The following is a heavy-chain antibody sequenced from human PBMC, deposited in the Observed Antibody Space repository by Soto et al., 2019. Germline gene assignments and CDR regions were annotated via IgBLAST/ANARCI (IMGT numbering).Heavy chain of an antibody. CDR2: INPSGGST. Sequence: GASVKVSCKASGYTFTSYYMHWVRQAPGQGLEWMGIINPSGGSTSYAQKFQGRVTMTRDTSTSTVYMELSSLRSEDTAVYYCARVVGYCSGDSCYSDAFDIWGQGTMVTVSS. J-gene: IGHJ3*02. CDR1: GYTFTSYY. D-gene: IGHD2-15*01. V-gene: IGHV1-46*03. CDR3: ARVVGYCSGDSCYSDAFDI.